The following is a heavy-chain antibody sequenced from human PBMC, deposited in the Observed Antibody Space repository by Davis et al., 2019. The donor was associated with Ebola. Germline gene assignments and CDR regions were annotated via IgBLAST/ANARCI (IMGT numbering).Heavy chain of an antibody. Sequence: PGGSLRLSCAASGFTFSSYGMHWVRQAPGKGLEWVAVISYDGSNKYYADSVKGRFTISRDNSKNTLYLQMNSLRAEDTAVYYCAKDSSGSSGDYWGQGTLVTVSS. CDR1: GFTFSSYG. J-gene: IGHJ4*02. CDR3: AKDSSGSSGDY. CDR2: ISYDGSNK. D-gene: IGHD6-19*01. V-gene: IGHV3-30*18.